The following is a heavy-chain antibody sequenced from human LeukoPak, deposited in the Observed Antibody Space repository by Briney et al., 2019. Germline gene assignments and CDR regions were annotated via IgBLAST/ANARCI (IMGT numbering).Heavy chain of an antibody. CDR1: GFTFGDYC. V-gene: IGHV3-9*01. Sequence: GGSLRLSCAASGFTFGDYCMHWVRQPPGKGLEWVSAINWNRDTIHYADSVRGRFTISRDNAKNSLYLQMNSLRVEDTAFYYCTKDISSGRPAPYGMDVWGHGTMVTVSS. D-gene: IGHD3-10*01. CDR3: TKDISSGRPAPYGMDV. CDR2: INWNRDTI. J-gene: IGHJ6*02.